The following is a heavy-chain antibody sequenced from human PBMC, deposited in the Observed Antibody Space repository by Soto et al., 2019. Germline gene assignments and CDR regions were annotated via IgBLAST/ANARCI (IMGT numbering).Heavy chain of an antibody. V-gene: IGHV1-18*01. CDR2: ISAYNGNT. CDR1: GYTFTSYG. Sequence: QVQLVQSGAEVKKPGASVKVSCKASGYTFTSYGISWVRQAPGQGLEWMGWISAYNGNTNYAQKLQGRVTMTIDTSTSTAYMELRSLRSDDTAVYYCARIGGYYYDSSGSPAWFDPWGQGTLVTVSS. J-gene: IGHJ5*02. CDR3: ARIGGYYYDSSGSPAWFDP. D-gene: IGHD3-22*01.